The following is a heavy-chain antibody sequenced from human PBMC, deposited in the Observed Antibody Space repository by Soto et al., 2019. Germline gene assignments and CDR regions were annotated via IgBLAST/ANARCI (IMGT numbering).Heavy chain of an antibody. CDR1: GFTFSSYA. CDR3: AKGGAKTGTKKPLDY. V-gene: IGHV3-30-3*01. J-gene: IGHJ4*02. D-gene: IGHD1-7*01. CDR2: ISYDGSNK. Sequence: HPGGSLRLSCAASGFTFSSYAMHWVRQAPGKGLEWVAVISYDGSNKYYADSVKGRFTISRDNSKNTLYLQMNSLRAEDTAVYYCAKGGAKTGTKKPLDYWGQGTLVTVSS.